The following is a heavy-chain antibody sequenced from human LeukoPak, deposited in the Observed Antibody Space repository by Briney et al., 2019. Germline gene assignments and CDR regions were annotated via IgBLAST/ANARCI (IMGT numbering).Heavy chain of an antibody. J-gene: IGHJ4*02. Sequence: GGSLRLSCAASGFTFSSYAMSWVRQAPGKGLEWVSTISGGGGSTYYAGSVKGRFTISRDNSKNTLSLQMNTLRAEDTAVYYCNYIGSGTPLYFDYWGQGTLVTVSS. D-gene: IGHD3-10*01. V-gene: IGHV3-23*01. CDR1: GFTFSSYA. CDR3: NYIGSGTPLYFDY. CDR2: ISGGGGST.